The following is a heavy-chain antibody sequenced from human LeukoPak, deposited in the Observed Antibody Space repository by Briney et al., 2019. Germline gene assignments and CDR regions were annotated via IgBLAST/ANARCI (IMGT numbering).Heavy chain of an antibody. CDR1: GYTFTGYY. D-gene: IGHD1-26*01. V-gene: IGHV1-2*02. CDR3: ARGGGAQDY. CDR2: INPNSGGT. J-gene: IGHJ4*02. Sequence: ASVKVSCTASGYTFTGYYMHWVRQAPGQGLEWMGWINPNSGGTNYAQKVQGRVTITRNTSISTAYMELSSLRSEDTAVYYCARGGGAQDYWGQGTLVTVSS.